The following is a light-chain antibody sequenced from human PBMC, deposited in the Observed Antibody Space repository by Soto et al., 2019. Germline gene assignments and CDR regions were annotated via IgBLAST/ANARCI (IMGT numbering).Light chain of an antibody. CDR1: SSNIGSNT. CDR2: TNN. Sequence: QSVLTQPPSASGTPGQRVTISCSGSSSNIGSNTVNWYQQLPGTAPILLIYTNNQRPSGVPDRFSGSKSGTSASLAISGLQSEDEADYYCAAWDDSLNGVVFGGGTKLTVL. CDR3: AAWDDSLNGVV. V-gene: IGLV1-44*01. J-gene: IGLJ3*02.